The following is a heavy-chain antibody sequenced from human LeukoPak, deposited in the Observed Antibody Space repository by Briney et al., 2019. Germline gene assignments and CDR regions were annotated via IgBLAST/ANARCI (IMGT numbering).Heavy chain of an antibody. V-gene: IGHV4-34*01. Sequence: PSETLSLTCAVYGGSFSGYYWSWIRQPPGRGLEWIGEINHSGSTNYNPSLKSRVTISVDTSKNQFSLKLSSVTAADTAVYYCARGGRVAALPYLRGAFDIWGQGTMVTVSS. CDR1: GGSFSGYY. CDR2: INHSGST. J-gene: IGHJ3*02. D-gene: IGHD6-6*01. CDR3: ARGGRVAALPYLRGAFDI.